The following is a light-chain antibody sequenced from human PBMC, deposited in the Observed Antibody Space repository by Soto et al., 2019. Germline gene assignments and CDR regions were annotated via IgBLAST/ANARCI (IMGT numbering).Light chain of an antibody. CDR3: XXYTISDTYV. Sequence: QSVLTQPPSVSGSPGQSVTISCIGTSSDVGSYNRVSWYQQPPGTAPKLIIYEGYTRPSGVPDRFSASKSGNTASLTISGLQAEDEADYYCXXYTISDTYVFRTGTKVP. J-gene: IGLJ1*01. CDR1: SSDVGSYNR. V-gene: IGLV2-18*01. CDR2: EGY.